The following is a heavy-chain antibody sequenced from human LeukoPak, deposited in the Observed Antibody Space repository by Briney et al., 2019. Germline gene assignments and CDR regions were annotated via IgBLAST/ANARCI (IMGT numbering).Heavy chain of an antibody. CDR3: AQQVGYCSSGNCYFTY. V-gene: IGHV3-23*01. CDR1: GNYW. Sequence: GGSLRLSCAAPGNYWMHWVRQAPGKGLEWVSAINNDGDSTYSADSVKGRFTVSRDNSKNTLYLQMNSLRAEDAAVYYCAQQVGYCSSGNCYFTYWGQGTLVTVSS. J-gene: IGHJ1*01. D-gene: IGHD2-15*01. CDR2: INNDGDST.